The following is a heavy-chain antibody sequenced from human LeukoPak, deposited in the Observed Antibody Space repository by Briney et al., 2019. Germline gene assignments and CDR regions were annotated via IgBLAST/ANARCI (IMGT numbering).Heavy chain of an antibody. CDR2: INPSGGST. Sequence: ASVKVSCKASGYTFTSYYMHWVRQAPGQGLEWMGIINPSGGSTSYAQKFQGRVTMTRDTSTSTVYMELSSLRSEDTAVYYCAREDYDSSGYPNLVYYIDYWGQGTLVTVSS. V-gene: IGHV1-46*03. D-gene: IGHD3-22*01. CDR3: AREDYDSSGYPNLVYYIDY. J-gene: IGHJ4*02. CDR1: GYTFTSYY.